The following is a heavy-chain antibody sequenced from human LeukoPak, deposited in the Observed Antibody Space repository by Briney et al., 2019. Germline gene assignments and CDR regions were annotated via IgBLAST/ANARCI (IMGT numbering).Heavy chain of an antibody. CDR2: ISWNSGSI. D-gene: IGHD3-9*01. J-gene: IGHJ4*02. CDR3: AKVRDYDILTGLSFDY. CDR1: GFTVSSNY. V-gene: IGHV3-23*01. Sequence: GGSLRLSCAASGFTVSSNYMSWVRQAPGKGLEWVSGISWNSGSIGYADSVKGRFTISRDNSKNTLYLQMNSLRAEDTAVYYCAKVRDYDILTGLSFDYWGQGILVTVSS.